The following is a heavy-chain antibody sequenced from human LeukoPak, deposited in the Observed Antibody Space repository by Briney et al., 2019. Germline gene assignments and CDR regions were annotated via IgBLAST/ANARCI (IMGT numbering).Heavy chain of an antibody. V-gene: IGHV4-4*07. CDR3: ARGGSSYYYYYYMDV. D-gene: IGHD5-12*01. J-gene: IGHJ6*03. Sequence: SETLSLTCTVSGGSISSYYWSWIRQPAGKGREWIGRIYTSGSTNYNPSLKSRVTMSVDTSKNQFSLKLSSVTAADTAVYYCARGGSSYYYYYYMDVWGKGTTVTVSS. CDR1: GGSISSYY. CDR2: IYTSGST.